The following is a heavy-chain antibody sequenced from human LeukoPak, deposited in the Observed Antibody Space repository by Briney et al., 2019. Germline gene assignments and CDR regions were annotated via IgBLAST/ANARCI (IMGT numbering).Heavy chain of an antibody. D-gene: IGHD3-3*01. CDR1: GFTFSSFG. Sequence: GGSLRLSCVASGFTFSSFGMHWVRQAPGKGLEWVAPIWYDGSSTYYADSVKGLFTISRDDSKNTVYLQMNSLRAEDTALYYCERGFLDFDSWGQGTLVIVSS. J-gene: IGHJ4*02. CDR3: ERGFLDFDS. CDR2: IWYDGSST. V-gene: IGHV3-33*01.